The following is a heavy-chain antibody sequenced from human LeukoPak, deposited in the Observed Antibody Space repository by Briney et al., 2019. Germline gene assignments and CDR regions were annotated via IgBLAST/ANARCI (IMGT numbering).Heavy chain of an antibody. V-gene: IGHV4-34*01. CDR3: ARADYYYGSGSYYIGNWFDP. J-gene: IGHJ5*02. D-gene: IGHD3-10*01. Sequence: PSETLSLTCAVYGGSFSGYYWSWIRQPPGKGLEWIGEINHSGSTNYNPSLKSRVTISVDKSKNQFSLKLSSVTAADTAVYYCARADYYYGSGSYYIGNWFDPWGQGTLVTVSS. CDR2: INHSGST. CDR1: GGSFSGYY.